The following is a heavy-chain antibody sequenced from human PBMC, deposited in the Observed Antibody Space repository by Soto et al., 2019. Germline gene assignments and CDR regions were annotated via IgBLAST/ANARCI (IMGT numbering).Heavy chain of an antibody. CDR1: GYSISSGYY. V-gene: IGHV4-38-2*01. D-gene: IGHD3-10*01. Sequence: AETLSLTCAVSGYSISSGYYWGWIRQPPGKGLEWIGSIYHSGSTYYNPSLKSRVTISVDTSKNQFSLKLSSVTAADTAVYYCARVLVRGVHSPYFDYWGQGTLVTVSS. CDR3: ARVLVRGVHSPYFDY. J-gene: IGHJ4*02. CDR2: IYHSGST.